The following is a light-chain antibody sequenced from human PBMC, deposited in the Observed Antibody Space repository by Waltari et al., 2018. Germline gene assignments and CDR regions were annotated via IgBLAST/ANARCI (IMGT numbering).Light chain of an antibody. Sequence: DIQMTQSPSSLSASVGDRVTVTCRASQDINNYLNWYQQKPGKPPRRLIYDASSLQSGVPSRFCGSGSGTVFTLTISSLQPEDFATYYCLQFKSAPYSFGQGTKVEIK. CDR2: DAS. CDR3: LQFKSAPYS. V-gene: IGKV1-17*01. J-gene: IGKJ2*03. CDR1: QDINNY.